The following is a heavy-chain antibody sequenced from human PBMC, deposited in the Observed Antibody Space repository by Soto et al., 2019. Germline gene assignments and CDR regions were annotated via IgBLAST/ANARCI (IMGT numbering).Heavy chain of an antibody. CDR2: INHSGST. CDR1: GGSFSGYY. J-gene: IGHJ6*02. CDR3: ARDNWNYAYYYYGMDV. Sequence: SETLSLTCAVYGGSFSGYYWSWIRQPPGKGPEWIGEINHSGSTNYNPSLKSRVTISVDTSKNQFSLKLSSVTAADTAVYYCARDNWNYAYYYYGMDVWGQGTTVTVSS. V-gene: IGHV4-34*01. D-gene: IGHD1-7*01.